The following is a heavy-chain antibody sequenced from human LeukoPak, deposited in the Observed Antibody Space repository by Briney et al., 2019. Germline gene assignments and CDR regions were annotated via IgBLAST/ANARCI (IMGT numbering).Heavy chain of an antibody. CDR1: GFTFSPYA. CDR3: AKDFPAYSGSYSFDY. D-gene: IGHD1-26*01. Sequence: AGGSLRLSCAASGFTFSPYAMTWVRQAPGKGLEWVSAISGSGGSTYYADSVKGRFTISRDNSKNTLCLQMNSLRAEDTAVYYCAKDFPAYSGSYSFDYWGQGTLVTVSS. J-gene: IGHJ4*02. CDR2: ISGSGGST. V-gene: IGHV3-23*01.